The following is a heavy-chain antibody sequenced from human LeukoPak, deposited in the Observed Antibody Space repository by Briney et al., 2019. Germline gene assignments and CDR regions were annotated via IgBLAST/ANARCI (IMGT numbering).Heavy chain of an antibody. J-gene: IGHJ4*02. CDR3: ARGEGVVVVPAATTRQTFDY. V-gene: IGHV1-69*13. D-gene: IGHD2-2*01. CDR1: GGTFSSYA. Sequence: SVKVSCKASGGTFSSYAISWVRQAPGQGLEWMGGIIPIFGTANYAQKFQGRVTITADESTSTAYMELSSLRSEDTAVYYCARGEGVVVVPAATTRQTFDYWGQGTLVTVSS. CDR2: IIPIFGTA.